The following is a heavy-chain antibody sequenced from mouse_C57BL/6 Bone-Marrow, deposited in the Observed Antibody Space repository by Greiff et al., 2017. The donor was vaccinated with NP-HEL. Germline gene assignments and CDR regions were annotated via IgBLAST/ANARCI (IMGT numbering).Heavy chain of an antibody. CDR3: ARHYYCSSYDAMDY. J-gene: IGHJ4*01. D-gene: IGHD1-1*01. Sequence: EVQLQQSGPELVKPGASVKIPCKASGYTFTDYNMDWVKQSPGKSLEWIGDINPNNGGTIYNQKFKGKATLTVDKSSSTAYMERRSLTTEDTAVYYGARHYYCSSYDAMDYWGQGTSVTVSS. CDR1: GYTFTDYN. V-gene: IGHV1-18*01. CDR2: INPNNGGT.